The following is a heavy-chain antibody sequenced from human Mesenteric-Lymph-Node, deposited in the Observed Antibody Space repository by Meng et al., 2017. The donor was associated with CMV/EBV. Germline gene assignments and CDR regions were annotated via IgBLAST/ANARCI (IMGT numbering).Heavy chain of an antibody. CDR2: ISGSGGTT. Sequence: ESLKISCVGSGFTFSTYAMSWVRPAPGKGLEWISGISGSGGTTHYSDSAKGRFSIPRDNARNKVYVHINSLRAEDTAVYYCVQGSTSGHCNTTSCFYYFGLDVWGHGTTVTVSS. J-gene: IGHJ6*02. V-gene: IGHV3-23*01. CDR3: VQGSTSGHCNTTSCFYYFGLDV. CDR1: GFTFSTYA. D-gene: IGHD2-2*01.